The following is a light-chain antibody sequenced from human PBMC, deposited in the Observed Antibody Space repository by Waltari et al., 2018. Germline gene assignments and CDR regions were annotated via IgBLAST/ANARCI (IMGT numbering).Light chain of an antibody. J-gene: IGLJ3*02. CDR3: ASWDDSPNGRWV. Sequence: QSVLTQPPSASGAPGQRVHIPCSVSSSNVGNNVVNWYQQIPGTAPKLLIYRNDQRPSGVPDRFSGSKSGTSASLAISGLQSEDEGDYYCASWDDSPNGRWVFGGGTKLTVL. CDR1: SSNVGNNV. CDR2: RND. V-gene: IGLV1-44*01.